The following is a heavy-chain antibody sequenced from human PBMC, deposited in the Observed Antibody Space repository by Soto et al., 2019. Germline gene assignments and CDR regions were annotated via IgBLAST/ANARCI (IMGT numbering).Heavy chain of an antibody. CDR1: GFTFSSYG. D-gene: IGHD2-15*01. CDR2: IWYDGSNK. J-gene: IGHJ4*02. CDR3: ARDEGGGKVLYYFDY. V-gene: IGHV3-33*01. Sequence: QVQLVESGGGVVQPGRSLRLSCAASGFTFSSYGMHWVRQAPGKGLEWVAVIWYDGSNKYYADSVKGRFTISRDNSKNTLYLQMNSLRAEDTAVYYCARDEGGGKVLYYFDYWGQGTLVTVSS.